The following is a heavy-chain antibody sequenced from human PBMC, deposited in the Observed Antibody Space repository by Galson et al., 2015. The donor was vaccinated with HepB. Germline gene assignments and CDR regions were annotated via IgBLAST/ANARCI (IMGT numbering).Heavy chain of an antibody. J-gene: IGHJ5*02. D-gene: IGHD2/OR15-2a*01. CDR1: GDSASNNGVA. Sequence: CAISGDSASNNGVAWNWIRQSPSRGLEWLGRTYYRSKFYNDYAESVKSRITINPDTSRNQVSLQLNSVTPEDTAVYYCARVRQLGQGFHLWGQGTLVTVSS. V-gene: IGHV6-1*01. CDR3: ARVRQLGQGFHL. CDR2: TYYRSKFYN.